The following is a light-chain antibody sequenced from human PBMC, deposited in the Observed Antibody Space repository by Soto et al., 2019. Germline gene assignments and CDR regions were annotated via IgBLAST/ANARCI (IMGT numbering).Light chain of an antibody. CDR1: QSISSNF. V-gene: IGKV3-20*01. Sequence: EIVLTQSPGTLSLSPGEGATLSCRASQSISSNFLAWYQQKRGQAPRLLIHGASNRATGIPDRFSGSGSGPDFTLTITRLEPEDFAVYYCQQYGGSPRTFGQGTKVEVK. J-gene: IGKJ1*01. CDR2: GAS. CDR3: QQYGGSPRT.